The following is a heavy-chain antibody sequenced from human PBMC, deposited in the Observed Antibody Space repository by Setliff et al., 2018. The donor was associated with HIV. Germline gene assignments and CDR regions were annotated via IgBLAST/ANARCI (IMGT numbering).Heavy chain of an antibody. J-gene: IGHJ4*02. D-gene: IGHD1-1*01. CDR1: EAIVSNNY. CDR2: IYSGGST. V-gene: IGHV3-53*01. CDR3: ARSPGMFDY. Sequence: GGSLRLSCAVSEAIVSNNYMSWVRQAPGKGLEWVPVIYSGGSTDHADSVKGRFTISRDNSKNTVYLQMTSLRAEDTAVYYCARSPGMFDYWGQGTPVTVSS.